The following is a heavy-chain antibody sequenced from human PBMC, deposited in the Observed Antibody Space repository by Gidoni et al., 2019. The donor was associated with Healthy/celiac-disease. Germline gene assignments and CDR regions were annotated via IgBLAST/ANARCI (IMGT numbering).Heavy chain of an antibody. CDR1: GFTFGSYS. CDR3: ARFPLGMAAARKKDYYYYYGMDV. CDR2: ISSSSSYI. J-gene: IGHJ6*02. D-gene: IGHD6-13*01. V-gene: IGHV3-21*01. Sequence: EVQLVESGGGLVKPGGSLRLSCAASGFTFGSYSMNWVRQAPGKGLEWVSSISSSSSYIYYADSVKGRFTISRDNAKNSLYLQMNSLRAEDTAVYYCARFPLGMAAARKKDYYYYYGMDVWGQGTTVTVSS.